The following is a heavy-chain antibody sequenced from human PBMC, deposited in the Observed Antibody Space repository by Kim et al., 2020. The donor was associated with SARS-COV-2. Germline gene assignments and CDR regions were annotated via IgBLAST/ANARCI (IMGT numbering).Heavy chain of an antibody. CDR2: INPSGGST. CDR3: ARDYYDSSGYYLPHYWYFDL. J-gene: IGHJ2*01. CDR1: GYTFTSYY. Sequence: ASVKVSCKASGYTFTSYYMHWVRQAPGQGLEWMGIINPSGGSTSYAQKFQGRVTMTRDTSTSTVYMELSSLRSEDTAVYYCARDYYDSSGYYLPHYWYFDLWGRGTLVTVSS. V-gene: IGHV1-46*01. D-gene: IGHD3-22*01.